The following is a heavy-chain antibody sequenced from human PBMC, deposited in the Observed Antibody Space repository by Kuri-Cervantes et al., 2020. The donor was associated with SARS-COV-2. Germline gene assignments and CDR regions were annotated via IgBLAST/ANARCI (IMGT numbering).Heavy chain of an antibody. CDR3: ARLGGAARTGYYYYYYMDV. D-gene: IGHD6-6*01. Sequence: ASVKVSCKASGYTFTGYYMHWVRQAPGQGLEWMGWIKPNSGGTGYAQKFQGRVTMTRNTSVSTAYMELSSLRSEDTAVYYCARLGGAARTGYYYYYYMDVWGKGTMVTVSS. V-gene: IGHV1-2*02. J-gene: IGHJ6*03. CDR1: GYTFTGYY. CDR2: IKPNSGGT.